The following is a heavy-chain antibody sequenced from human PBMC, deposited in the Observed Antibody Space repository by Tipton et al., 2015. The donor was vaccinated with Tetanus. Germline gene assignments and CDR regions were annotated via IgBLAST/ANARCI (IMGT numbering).Heavy chain of an antibody. V-gene: IGHV5-51*01. D-gene: IGHD3-9*01. CDR1: GYNFTHYS. J-gene: IGHJ2*01. Sequence: QLVQSGAEVKKPGGSLKISCRGSGYNFTHYSIGWVRQMPGKGLEWVGIIDPRDSETFQGHVTISADKSISTAHLRWSSLEASDTAIYYCARRRSAILSGSYHWYFDIWGRGTLVIVSS. CDR3: ARRRSAILSGSYHWYFDI. CDR2: IDPRDSET.